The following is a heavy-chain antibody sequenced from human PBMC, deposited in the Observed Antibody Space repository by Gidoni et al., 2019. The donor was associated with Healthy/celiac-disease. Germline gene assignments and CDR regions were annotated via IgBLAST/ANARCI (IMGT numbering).Heavy chain of an antibody. J-gene: IGHJ4*02. Sequence: QVQLVESGGGVVQPGRSLRLSCAASGFTFSSYGMHWVRQAPGKGLEWVAVISYDGSNKYYADSVKGRFTISRDNSKNTLYLQMNSLRAEDTAVYYCVKDTQGEFLVGHFDYWGQGTLVTVSS. CDR3: VKDTQGEFLVGHFDY. V-gene: IGHV3-30*18. CDR2: ISYDGSNK. CDR1: GFTFSSYG. D-gene: IGHD3-10*01.